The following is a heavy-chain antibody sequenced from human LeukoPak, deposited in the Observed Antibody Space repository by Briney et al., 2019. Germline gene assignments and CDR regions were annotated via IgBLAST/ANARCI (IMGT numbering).Heavy chain of an antibody. CDR2: IYYSGST. V-gene: IGHV4-39*01. D-gene: IGHD3-16*01. CDR1: GGSISSSSYY. CDR3: ASLGAVLRLLDY. Sequence: SETLSLTCTVSGGSISSSSYYWGWIRQPPGKGLEWIGSIYYSGSTYYNPSLKSRVTISVDTSKNQFSLKLSSVTAADTAVYYCASLGAVLRLLDYWGQGTLVTVSS. J-gene: IGHJ4*02.